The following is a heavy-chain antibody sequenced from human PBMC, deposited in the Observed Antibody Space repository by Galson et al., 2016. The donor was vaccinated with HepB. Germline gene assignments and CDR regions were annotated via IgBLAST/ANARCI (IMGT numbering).Heavy chain of an antibody. CDR2: ISATGSST. Sequence: SLRLSCAASGFTSSTYAMSWVRQAPGKGLEWVSAISATGSSTYYADSVKGRFTISKGNSKNTKYLQMNGLRTEDTAIYYWGSNGPQFYFHWLNSFDYWGQGTLVTVSS. CDR1: GFTSSTYA. D-gene: IGHD3-9*01. CDR3: GSNGPQFYFHWLNSFDY. J-gene: IGHJ4*02. V-gene: IGHV3-23*01.